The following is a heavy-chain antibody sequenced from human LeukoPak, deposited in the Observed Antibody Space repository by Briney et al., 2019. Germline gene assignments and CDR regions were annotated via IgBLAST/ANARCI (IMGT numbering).Heavy chain of an antibody. D-gene: IGHD3-3*01. J-gene: IGHJ4*02. Sequence: QPGRSLRLSCVASGFTFGKYWMSWVRQAPGKGLEWVANIKLDGSEKNYVDSVKGRFTISRDNTKNSLYLQMNSLRAEDTAVFYCARDQYDTWSRRGNFDSWGQGTLVIVSS. CDR1: GFTFGKYW. CDR2: IKLDGSEK. CDR3: ARDQYDTWSRRGNFDS. V-gene: IGHV3-7*03.